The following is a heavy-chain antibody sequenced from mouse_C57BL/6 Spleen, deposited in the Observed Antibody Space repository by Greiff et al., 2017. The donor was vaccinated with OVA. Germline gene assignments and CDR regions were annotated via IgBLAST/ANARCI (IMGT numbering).Heavy chain of an antibody. V-gene: IGHV5-4*01. CDR1: GFTFSSYA. CDR2: ISDGGSYT. CDR3: ARDRTDYSNPFAY. Sequence: EVQLMESGGGLVKPGGSLKLSCAASGFTFSSYAMSWVRQTPEKRLEWVATISDGGSYTYYPDNVKGRSTISRDNAKNNLYLQMSHLKSEDTAMYYCARDRTDYSNPFAYWGQGTLVTVSA. J-gene: IGHJ3*01. D-gene: IGHD2-5*01.